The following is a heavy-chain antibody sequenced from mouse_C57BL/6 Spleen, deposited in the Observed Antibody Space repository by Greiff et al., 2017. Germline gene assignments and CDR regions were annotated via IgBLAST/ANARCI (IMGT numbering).Heavy chain of an antibody. Sequence: DVKLQESGPGLVKPSQSLSLTCSVTGYSITSGYYWNWIRQFPGNKLEWMGYISYDGSNNYNPSLNNRISITRDPSKNQFFLKLNSVTTEDTATYYGARGGQDYEYYYAMDYWGQGTSVTVSS. CDR2: ISYDGSN. CDR1: GYSITSGYY. V-gene: IGHV3-6*01. CDR3: ARGGQDYEYYYAMDY. J-gene: IGHJ4*01. D-gene: IGHD2-4*01.